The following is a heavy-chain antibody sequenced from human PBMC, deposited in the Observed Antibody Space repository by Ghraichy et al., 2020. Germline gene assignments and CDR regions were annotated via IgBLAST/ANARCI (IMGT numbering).Heavy chain of an antibody. J-gene: IGHJ4*02. Sequence: SETLSLTCTVSGGSISSSSYYWGWIRQPPGKGLEWIRSIYYSGSTYYNPSLKSRVTISVDTSKNQFSLKLSSVTAADTAVYYCARAPDLEWLLPDYWGQGTLVTVSS. D-gene: IGHD3-3*01. V-gene: IGHV4-39*01. CDR2: IYYSGST. CDR1: GGSISSSSYY. CDR3: ARAPDLEWLLPDY.